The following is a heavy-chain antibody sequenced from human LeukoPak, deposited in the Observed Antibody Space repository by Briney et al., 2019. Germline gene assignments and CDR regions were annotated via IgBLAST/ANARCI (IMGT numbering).Heavy chain of an antibody. J-gene: IGHJ4*02. D-gene: IGHD3-3*01. Sequence: PSETLSLTCAVSGGSISSSDWWSWIRQPPGKGLEWIGEINHSGSTNCNPSLKSRVTISVDTSKNQFSLKLSSVTAADTAVYYCARGKTRPSLAPLRSRLEYYFDYWGQGILVTVSS. V-gene: IGHV4-4*02. CDR1: GGSISSSDW. CDR3: ARGKTRPSLAPLRSRLEYYFDY. CDR2: INHSGST.